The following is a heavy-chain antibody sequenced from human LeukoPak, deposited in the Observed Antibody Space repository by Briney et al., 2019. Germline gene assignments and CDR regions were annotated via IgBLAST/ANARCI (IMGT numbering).Heavy chain of an antibody. Sequence: GGSLRLSCAASGFTFSDYYMSWVRQAPGKGLEWVSAISGSGGSTYYADSVKGRFTISRDNSKNTLYLQMNSLRAEDTAVYYCAKLPVQYYYDSSGSGAFDIWGQGTMVTVSS. D-gene: IGHD3-22*01. CDR2: ISGSGGST. CDR1: GFTFSDYY. V-gene: IGHV3-23*01. J-gene: IGHJ3*02. CDR3: AKLPVQYYYDSSGSGAFDI.